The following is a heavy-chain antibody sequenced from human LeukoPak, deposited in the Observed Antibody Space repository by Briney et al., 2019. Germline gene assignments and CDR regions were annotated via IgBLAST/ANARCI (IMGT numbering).Heavy chain of an antibody. CDR2: IIPIFGIA. J-gene: IGHJ5*02. CDR3: AIRYGSGTVGVLDP. CDR1: AATFTSYA. V-gene: IGHV1-69*04. Sequence: SVKLSCNASAATFTSYAISWVRHGHGPGLEWKGRIIPIFGIANYAQKFQGRVTITVDKSKSTAYMELSSLRSEDTAVYYCAIRYGSGTVGVLDPWGQGTLVTVSS. D-gene: IGHD3-10*01.